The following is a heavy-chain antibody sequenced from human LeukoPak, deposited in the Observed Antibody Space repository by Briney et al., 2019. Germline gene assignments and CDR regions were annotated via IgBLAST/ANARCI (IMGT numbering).Heavy chain of an antibody. J-gene: IGHJ4*02. CDR1: GFTFSSYG. CDR2: ISFDGSNK. Sequence: GRSLRLSCAASGFTFSSYGMYWVRQAPGKGLVWVAVISFDGSNKYYADSVRGRFTVSRDNSKDTLYLQMNSLRAEDTAVYYCAKDEIGAVAGLLDYWGQGILVTVSS. D-gene: IGHD6-19*01. CDR3: AKDEIGAVAGLLDY. V-gene: IGHV3-30*18.